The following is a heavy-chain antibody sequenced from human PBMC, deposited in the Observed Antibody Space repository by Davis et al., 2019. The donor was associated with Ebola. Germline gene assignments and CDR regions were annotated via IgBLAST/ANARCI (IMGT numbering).Heavy chain of an antibody. CDR3: ARVSGYSSSWIDY. V-gene: IGHV3-23*01. CDR2: ISGSGGST. CDR1: GFTFSNAW. J-gene: IGHJ4*02. Sequence: GESLKISCAASGFTFSNAWMSWVRQAPGKGLEWVSAISGSGGSTYYADSVKGRFTISRDNSKNTLYLQMNSLRAEDTAVYYCARVSGYSSSWIDYWGQGTLVTVSS. D-gene: IGHD6-13*01.